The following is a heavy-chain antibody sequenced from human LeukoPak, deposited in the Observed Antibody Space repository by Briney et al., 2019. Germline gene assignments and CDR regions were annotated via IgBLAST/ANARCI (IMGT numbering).Heavy chain of an antibody. CDR3: AKGAVAVYQKPGVY. V-gene: IGHV3-23*01. CDR1: GFTLSSYA. CDR2: VSGGGGST. D-gene: IGHD6-19*01. Sequence: GGSLRLSCAASGFTLSSYAMSWVRQAPGKGLEWVSAVSGGGGSTYYADSVKGRFTISRDNSKNTLYLQMNSLRAEDTAVYYCAKGAVAVYQKPGVYWGQGTQVTVSS. J-gene: IGHJ4*02.